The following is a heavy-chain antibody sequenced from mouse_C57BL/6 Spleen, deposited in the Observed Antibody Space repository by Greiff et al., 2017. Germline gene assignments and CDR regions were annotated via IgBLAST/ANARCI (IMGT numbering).Heavy chain of an antibody. Sequence: QVQLQQPGAELVKPGASVKLSCKASGYTFTSYWMPWVKQRPGRGLEWIGRIDPNSGGTKYNEKFKSKATLTVDKPSSTAYMQLSSLTSEDSAVYYCARAAGGNYVDWFAYWGQGTLVTVSA. CDR2: IDPNSGGT. J-gene: IGHJ3*01. CDR3: ARAAGGNYVDWFAY. D-gene: IGHD2-1*01. CDR1: GYTFTSYW. V-gene: IGHV1-72*01.